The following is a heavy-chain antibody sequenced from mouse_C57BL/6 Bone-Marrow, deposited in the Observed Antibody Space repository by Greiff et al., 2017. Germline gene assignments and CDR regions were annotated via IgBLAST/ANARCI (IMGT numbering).Heavy chain of an antibody. J-gene: IGHJ4*01. CDR2: IYPGDGDT. D-gene: IGHD1-1*01. Sequence: QVQLQQSGPELVKPGASVKISCKASGYAFSSSWMNWVKQRPGKGLEWIGRIYPGDGDTNYNGKFKGKATLTADKSSSTANMQLSSLTSEDSAVYFCARGYYRAMDYWGRGTSVTVSA. CDR3: ARGYYRAMDY. V-gene: IGHV1-82*01. CDR1: GYAFSSSW.